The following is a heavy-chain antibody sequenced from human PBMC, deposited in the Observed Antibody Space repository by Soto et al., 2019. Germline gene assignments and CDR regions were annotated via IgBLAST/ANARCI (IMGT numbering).Heavy chain of an antibody. D-gene: IGHD2-15*01. CDR1: GFTFSNYW. CDR3: ARVVACSSGSCYATPFFDH. J-gene: IGHJ4*02. CDR2: IKQSGVEK. Sequence: EAQLVESGGGLVQPGGSLRLSCECTGFTFSNYWMTWVRQAPGKGLEWVAHIKQSGVEKYYVDSVKGRFTISRDNAKTSLCLDMNGLRIDVAAVYSCARVVACSSGSCYATPFFDHWGQGALVTVSS. V-gene: IGHV3-7*01.